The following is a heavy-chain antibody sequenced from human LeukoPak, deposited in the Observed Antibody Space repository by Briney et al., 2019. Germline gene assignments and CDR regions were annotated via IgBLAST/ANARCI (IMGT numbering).Heavy chain of an antibody. Sequence: ASVKVSRKASGYTFTSYGISWVRQAPGQGLEWMGWISAYNGNTNYAQKLQGRVTMTTDTSTSTAYMELRSLRSDDTAVYYCARVWFGELLIRAFDIWGQGTMVTVSS. D-gene: IGHD3-10*01. V-gene: IGHV1-18*01. J-gene: IGHJ3*02. CDR2: ISAYNGNT. CDR3: ARVWFGELLIRAFDI. CDR1: GYTFTSYG.